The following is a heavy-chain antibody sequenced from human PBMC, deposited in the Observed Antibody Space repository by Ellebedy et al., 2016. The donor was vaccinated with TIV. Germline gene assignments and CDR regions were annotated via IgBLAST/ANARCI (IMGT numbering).Heavy chain of an antibody. Sequence: GGSLRLXXEGSGFTFEKYGLSWVRQAPGKGLEWVAGVSGHGDGTDYADSVKDRFIISRDNSKKTIYLQMNSLKAEDTAVYYCAKVTPPLLGATESWGQGTLVTVSS. D-gene: IGHD1-26*01. CDR2: VSGHGDGT. V-gene: IGHV3-23*01. CDR3: AKVTPPLLGATES. J-gene: IGHJ5*02. CDR1: GFTFEKYG.